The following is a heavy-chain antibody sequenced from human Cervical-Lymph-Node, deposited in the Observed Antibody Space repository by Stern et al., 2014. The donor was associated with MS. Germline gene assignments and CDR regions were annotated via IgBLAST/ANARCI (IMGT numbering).Heavy chain of an antibody. CDR1: GGSISGYD. J-gene: IGHJ4*02. CDR2: IYYSGST. D-gene: IGHD5-24*01. Sequence: QLQLQESGPGLVKPSETLSLTCTVSGGSISGYDFSWIMQPPGKGLEWIGHIYYSGSTNYIPSLKSRVTISIDTPKNQFSLKLTSVTAADTAVYYCARSRDAYSPLTYWGQGSPVTVSS. V-gene: IGHV4-59*01. CDR3: ARSRDAYSPLTY.